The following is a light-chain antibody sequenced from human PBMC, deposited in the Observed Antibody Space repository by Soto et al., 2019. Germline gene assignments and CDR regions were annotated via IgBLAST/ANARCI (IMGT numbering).Light chain of an antibody. CDR2: GAS. V-gene: IGKV1-5*01. CDR3: QYYTLYSGP. Sequence: DIPLTQSPSSVSASVGDSVTISCRASDEIYTSLAWYHQKPGRAPKLLIYGASNLHTGVSARFRGSGSGSDFSLTISSLQPDDIGIYYCQYYTLYSGPFGPGTKVDIK. J-gene: IGKJ3*01. CDR1: DEIYTS.